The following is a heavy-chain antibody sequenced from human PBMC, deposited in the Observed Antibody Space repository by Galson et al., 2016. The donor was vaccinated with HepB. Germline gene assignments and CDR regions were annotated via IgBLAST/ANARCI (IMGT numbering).Heavy chain of an antibody. V-gene: IGHV3-9*01. CDR2: ISWNSVSI. D-gene: IGHD2-2*01. CDR1: GFTFNAYA. J-gene: IGHJ4*02. CDR3: AKGSRSNCYDCEFDW. Sequence: SLRLSCAASGFTFNAYAMYWVRQAPGKGLEWVSGISWNSVSIGYADSVKGRFTISRDNAKNSLYLQMNSLRDEDTALYYCAKGSRSNCYDCEFDWWGQGTLVTVSS.